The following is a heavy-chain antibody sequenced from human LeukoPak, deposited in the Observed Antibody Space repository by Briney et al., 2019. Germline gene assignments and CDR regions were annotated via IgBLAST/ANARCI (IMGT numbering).Heavy chain of an antibody. CDR3: ARAWGVPWDYFDY. D-gene: IGHD3-10*01. J-gene: IGHJ4*02. Sequence: PGGSLKLSCAGSGFTFSASAMHWVRQAPGKGLEWVANIKQDGSEKYYVDSVKGRFTISRDNAKNSLYLQMNSLRAEDTAVYYCARAWGVPWDYFDYWGQGTLVTVSS. CDR1: GFTFSASA. CDR2: IKQDGSEK. V-gene: IGHV3-7*01.